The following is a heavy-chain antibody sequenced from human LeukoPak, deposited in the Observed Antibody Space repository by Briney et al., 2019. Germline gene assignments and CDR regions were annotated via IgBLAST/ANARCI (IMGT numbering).Heavy chain of an antibody. V-gene: IGHV4-31*11. CDR2: IYYSGNT. Sequence: SETLSLTCAVSGGSIRNNGYSWNWIRQHPGKGLEWIGCIYYSGNTYYSPSLTSRVAISVDSSKNQFSLKLSFVTAADTAVYYCARVGAYCSSTSCYNRPYYYYYGMDVWGQGTTVTVSS. D-gene: IGHD2-2*02. CDR3: ARVGAYCSSTSCYNRPYYYYYGMDV. J-gene: IGHJ6*02. CDR1: GGSIRNNGYS.